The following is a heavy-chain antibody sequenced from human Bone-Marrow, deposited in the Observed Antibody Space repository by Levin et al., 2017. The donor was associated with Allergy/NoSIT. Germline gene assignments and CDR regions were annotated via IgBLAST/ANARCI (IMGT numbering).Heavy chain of an antibody. V-gene: IGHV3-33*01. J-gene: IGHJ4*02. Sequence: AGGSLRLSCAASGFTFSSYGMHWVRQTPRRGLEWVAIIWFDGTNKYYADSVKGRFTISRDNSKNTLYLQMNSLRVEDTAVYYCARERGDYSAIVPGYWGQGTLVTVSS. CDR1: GFTFSSYG. CDR2: IWFDGTNK. D-gene: IGHD4-17*01. CDR3: ARERGDYSAIVPGY.